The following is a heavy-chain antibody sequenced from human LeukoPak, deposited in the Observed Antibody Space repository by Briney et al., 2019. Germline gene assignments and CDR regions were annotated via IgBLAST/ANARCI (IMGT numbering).Heavy chain of an antibody. Sequence: GESLKISCKASGYSFDTYWLAWVRQMSGKGLEWMGNIYPGDSDTRYSPSFEGQVSISADKSISTAYLQWSSLKASDIAMYYCARLAAAGKVNYYYYYMDVWGKGTTVTVSS. CDR1: GYSFDTYW. CDR3: ARLAAAGKVNYYYYYMDV. V-gene: IGHV5-51*01. J-gene: IGHJ6*03. D-gene: IGHD6-13*01. CDR2: IYPGDSDT.